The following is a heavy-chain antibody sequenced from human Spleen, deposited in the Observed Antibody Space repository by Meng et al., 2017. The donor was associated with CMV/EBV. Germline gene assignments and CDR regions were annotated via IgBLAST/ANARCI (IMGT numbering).Heavy chain of an antibody. Sequence: GSLRLSCGVYGGSFSGYYWSWIRQPQGRGLEWIGEISHIGSTNYNPSLTSRVIISVDTSKNQVSLKVSSVTAADTAVYYCARVSRRSPYSRPPTRDSYNGLDVWGQGTSVTVSS. CDR3: ARVSRRSPYSRPPTRDSYNGLDV. J-gene: IGHJ6*02. CDR1: GGSFSGYY. V-gene: IGHV4-34*01. D-gene: IGHD3-22*01. CDR2: ISHIGST.